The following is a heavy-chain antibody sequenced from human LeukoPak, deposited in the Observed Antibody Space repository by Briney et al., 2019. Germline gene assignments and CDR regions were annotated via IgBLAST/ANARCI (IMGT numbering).Heavy chain of an antibody. J-gene: IGHJ4*01. CDR1: GFTFSSYG. CDR2: IWCDGSNK. D-gene: IGHD3-10*01. Sequence: GGSLRLSCAASGFTFSSYGMHWVRQAPGKGLEWVAVIWCDGSNKYYADSVKGRFTISRDNSKNTLYLQMNSLRAEDTAVYYCARDMVRGVIYGMDYWGQEPWSPSPQ. CDR3: ARDMVRGVIYGMDY. V-gene: IGHV3-33*01.